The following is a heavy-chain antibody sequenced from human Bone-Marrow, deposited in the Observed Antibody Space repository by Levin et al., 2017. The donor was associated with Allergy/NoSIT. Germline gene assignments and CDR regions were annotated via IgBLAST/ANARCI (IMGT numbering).Heavy chain of an antibody. CDR2: IYHSGST. V-gene: IGHV4-30-2*01. CDR1: GGSISSGGYS. Sequence: SQTLSLTCAVSGGSISSGGYSWSWIRQPPGKGLEWIGYIYHSGSTYYNPSLKSRVTISVDRSKNQFSLKLSSVTAADTAVYYCARRRFGDFGYYYYGMDVWGQGTTVTVSS. J-gene: IGHJ6*02. D-gene: IGHD3-10*01. CDR3: ARRRFGDFGYYYYGMDV.